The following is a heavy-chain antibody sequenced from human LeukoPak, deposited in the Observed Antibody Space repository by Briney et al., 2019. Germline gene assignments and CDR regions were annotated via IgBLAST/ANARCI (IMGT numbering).Heavy chain of an antibody. Sequence: GGSLRLSCAASGFTFSNYAMHWVRQAPGKGLEWVTFIRYDGSNKYYAESVKGRFTISRDNSKNTLYLQKSSLRAEDTAVYYCAKAIHSSSSGVVDYWGQGTLVTVSS. V-gene: IGHV3-30*02. D-gene: IGHD6-6*01. CDR2: IRYDGSNK. CDR1: GFTFSNYA. CDR3: AKAIHSSSSGVVDY. J-gene: IGHJ4*02.